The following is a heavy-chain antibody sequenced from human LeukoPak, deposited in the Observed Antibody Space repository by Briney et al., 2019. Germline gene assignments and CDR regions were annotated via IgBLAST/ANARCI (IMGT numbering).Heavy chain of an antibody. V-gene: IGHV4-34*01. CDR3: ARGYQNEALGMAARGWNWFDP. D-gene: IGHD6-6*01. Sequence: SETLSLTCAVYGGSFSGYYWSWIRQPPGKGLEWIGEINHSGSTNYNPSLKSRVTISVDTSKNQFSLKLSSVTAADTAVYYCARGYQNEALGMAARGWNWFDPWGQGTLVTVSS. CDR2: INHSGST. CDR1: GGSFSGYY. J-gene: IGHJ5*02.